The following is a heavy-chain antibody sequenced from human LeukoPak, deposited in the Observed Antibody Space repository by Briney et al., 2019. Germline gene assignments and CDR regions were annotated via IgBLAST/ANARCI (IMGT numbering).Heavy chain of an antibody. CDR3: AREDYYGSGSYMRYFYYYDMDV. D-gene: IGHD3-10*01. Sequence: PGGSLRLSCAASGFTFSSYGMNWVRQAPGEGLEWVSYISSSDSLKYYADSVKGRFTISRDNAKNSLCLQMNSLRAEDTAVYYCAREDYYGSGSYMRYFYYYDMDVWGKGTTVTVSS. CDR1: GFTFSSYG. J-gene: IGHJ6*04. V-gene: IGHV3-48*03. CDR2: ISSSDSLK.